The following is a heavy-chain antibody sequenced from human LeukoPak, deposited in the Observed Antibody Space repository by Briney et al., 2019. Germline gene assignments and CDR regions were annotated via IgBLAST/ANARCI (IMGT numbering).Heavy chain of an antibody. CDR1: GFTFSSYA. V-gene: IGHV3-23*01. CDR3: ARKYSGTNPFDY. Sequence: GGSLRLSCAASGFTFSSYAMSWVRQAPGKGLEWVSIINNSGGSTYYADSVRGRFTISRDLSKNTLYLQMNSLRAEDTALYYCARKYSGTNPFDYWGQGTLVTVSS. D-gene: IGHD1-26*01. J-gene: IGHJ4*02. CDR2: INNSGGST.